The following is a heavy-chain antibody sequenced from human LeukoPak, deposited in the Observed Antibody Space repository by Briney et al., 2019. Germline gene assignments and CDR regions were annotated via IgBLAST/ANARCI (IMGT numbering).Heavy chain of an antibody. D-gene: IGHD4-23*01. V-gene: IGHV3-23*01. J-gene: IGHJ4*02. CDR2: ISGSGGTT. CDR3: ARERGNNGGNTNGYFDY. CDR1: GFTFSSYA. Sequence: GGSLRLSCAASGFTFSSYAMSWVRQAPGKGLEWVSVISGSGGTTYSADSVRGRFTISRDNSKNTLYLQMNSLRAEDSAAYYCARERGNNGGNTNGYFDYWGQGTLVTVSS.